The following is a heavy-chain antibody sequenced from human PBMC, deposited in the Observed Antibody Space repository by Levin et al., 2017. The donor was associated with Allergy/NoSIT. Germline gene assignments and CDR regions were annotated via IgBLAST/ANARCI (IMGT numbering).Heavy chain of an antibody. CDR3: ARNLRYFDWLRSKDYYYYYMDV. J-gene: IGHJ6*03. Sequence: SETLSLTCTVSGGSISSYYWSWIRQPPGKGLEWIGYIYYSGSTNYNPSLKSRVTISVDTSKNQFSLKLSSVTAADTAVYYCARNLRYFDWLRSKDYYYYYMDVWGKGTTVTVSS. CDR2: IYYSGST. V-gene: IGHV4-59*08. CDR1: GGSISSYY. D-gene: IGHD3-9*01.